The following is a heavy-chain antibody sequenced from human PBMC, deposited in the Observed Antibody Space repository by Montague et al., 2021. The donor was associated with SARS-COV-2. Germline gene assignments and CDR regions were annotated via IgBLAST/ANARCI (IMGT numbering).Heavy chain of an antibody. D-gene: IGHD3-3*01. V-gene: IGHV4-38-2*02. CDR2: IYHSGST. J-gene: IGHJ4*02. CDR3: ARDVRYYDFWSGRAQTSPDY. Sequence: SETLSLTCTVSGYSISSGYYWGWIRQPPGKGLEWIGSIYHSGSTXXNPSLKSRVTISVDTSKNRFSLKLSSVTAADTAVYYCARDVRYYDFWSGRAQTSPDYWGQGTLVTVSS. CDR1: GYSISSGYY.